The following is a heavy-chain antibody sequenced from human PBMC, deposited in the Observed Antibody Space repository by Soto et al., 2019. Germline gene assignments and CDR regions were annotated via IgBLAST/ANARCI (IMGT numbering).Heavy chain of an antibody. J-gene: IGHJ4*02. CDR1: GGSVSSGGYY. CDR3: ARGNDFGSRYSFDY. D-gene: IGHD3-3*01. Sequence: SETLSLTCTVSGGSVSSGGYYWSWIRQPPGKELEWLGYIYYSGSTNYNPSLKSRVTISIDTPKNHFSLNLSSVTAADTAMYYCARGNDFGSRYSFDYWGQGTLVTVSS. CDR2: IYYSGST. V-gene: IGHV4-61*03.